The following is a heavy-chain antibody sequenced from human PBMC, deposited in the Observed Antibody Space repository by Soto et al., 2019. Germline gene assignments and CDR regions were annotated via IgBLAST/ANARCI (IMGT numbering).Heavy chain of an antibody. J-gene: IGHJ3*02. CDR3: AREHSNRRSFDI. CDR1: GGTFSSYA. CDR2: IIPIFSTT. D-gene: IGHD7-27*01. V-gene: IGHV1-69*05. Sequence: SVKVSCKASGGTFSSYAISWVRQAPGQGLEWMGVIIPIFSTTNYAQKFLGRVTITTDKSTSTAYMELSSLRSEDTAVYYCAREHSNRRSFDIWGQGTMVTVSS.